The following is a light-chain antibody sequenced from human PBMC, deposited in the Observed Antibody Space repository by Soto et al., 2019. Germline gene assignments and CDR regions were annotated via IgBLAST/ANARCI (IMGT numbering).Light chain of an antibody. V-gene: IGKV1-27*01. CDR3: QRYNSAPRT. CDR2: AAS. Sequence: DIQMTQSPSSLSASVGDRVTITCRASQGISNYLAWYQQKPGKVPKLLIYAASTLQSGVPSRFSGCGSGTDFTLTISSLHPEDVATYYCQRYNSAPRTFGQGTKVEIK. J-gene: IGKJ1*01. CDR1: QGISNY.